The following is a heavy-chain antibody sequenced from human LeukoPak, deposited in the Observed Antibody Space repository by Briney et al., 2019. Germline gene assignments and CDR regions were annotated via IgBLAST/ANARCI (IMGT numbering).Heavy chain of an antibody. J-gene: IGHJ4*02. Sequence: PGGSLRLSCAASGFTFSSYAMNWVRQAPGKGLEWVSAISGSGGSTYYADSVKGRFTISRDNSKDTLYLQMNSLRAEDTAVYYCAKDQDVVVVAATDYWGQGTLVTVSS. CDR3: AKDQDVVVVAATDY. CDR2: ISGSGGST. D-gene: IGHD2-15*01. CDR1: GFTFSSYA. V-gene: IGHV3-23*01.